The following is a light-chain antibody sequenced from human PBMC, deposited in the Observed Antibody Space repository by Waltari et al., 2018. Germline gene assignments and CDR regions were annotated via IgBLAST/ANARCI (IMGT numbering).Light chain of an antibody. J-gene: IGKJ4*01. CDR3: QHNYGTPLT. CDR1: ENVNNY. V-gene: IGKV1-39*01. CDR2: KAS. Sequence: DIQMTQSPSSLSASVGDRVTITCQASENVNNYLNWYQQKPGKAPKLLIYKASTLQSGVPSRFSGSGSGTDYTFTISSLQSEDVATYYCQHNYGTPLTFGGGTKVEIK.